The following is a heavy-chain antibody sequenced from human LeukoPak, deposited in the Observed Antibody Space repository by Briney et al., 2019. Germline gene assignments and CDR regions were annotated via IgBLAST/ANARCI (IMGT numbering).Heavy chain of an antibody. CDR3: AKYVDTAEVYYFDY. V-gene: IGHV3-23*01. CDR1: GFTFSSYA. Sequence: PGGSLRLSCAASGFTFSSYAMSWVRQAPGKGLEWVSSISSSSSYIYYADSVKGRFTISRDNSKNTLYLQMNSLRAEDTAVYYCAKYVDTAEVYYFDYWGQGTLVTVSS. J-gene: IGHJ4*02. D-gene: IGHD5-18*01. CDR2: ISSSSSYI.